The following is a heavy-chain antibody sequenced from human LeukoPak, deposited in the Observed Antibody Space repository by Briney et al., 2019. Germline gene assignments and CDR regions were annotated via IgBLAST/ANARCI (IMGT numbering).Heavy chain of an antibody. Sequence: GGSLRLSCAASGFTFDDYAMHWVRQAPGKGLEWVSGISWNSGSIGYADSVKGRFTISRDNSKNTLYLQMNSLRAEDTAVYYCAKDPHCSSTSCSDYWGQGTLVTVSS. CDR3: AKDPHCSSTSCSDY. D-gene: IGHD2-2*01. CDR1: GFTFDDYA. V-gene: IGHV3-9*01. J-gene: IGHJ4*02. CDR2: ISWNSGSI.